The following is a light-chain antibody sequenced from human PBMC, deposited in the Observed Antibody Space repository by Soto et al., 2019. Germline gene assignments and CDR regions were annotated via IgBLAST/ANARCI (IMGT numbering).Light chain of an antibody. V-gene: IGKV1-9*01. CDR2: AAS. CDR3: QQLNTYPPWT. CDR1: QGIRNY. J-gene: IGKJ1*01. Sequence: DIQLTQSPSFVSASVGDRVTISCWASQGIRNYLVWYQQKSGKAPKVLIYAASTLHSGVPSRFSGSGSGTEFTLTISSLQPEDFATYYCQQLNTYPPWTFGQGTKVEIK.